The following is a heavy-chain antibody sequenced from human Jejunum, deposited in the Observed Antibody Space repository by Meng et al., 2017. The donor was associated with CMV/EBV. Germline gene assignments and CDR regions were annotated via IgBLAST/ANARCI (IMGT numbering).Heavy chain of an antibody. V-gene: IGHV4-59*01. CDR2: IYYTGGT. Sequence: TSTVSGGSMSGYYWSWVRQTPGKGLEWVGYIYYTGGTNYNPSLESRATISLDRTKSQFSLKLTSVTPADTAVYYCARVRGGFDPWGQGILVTVSS. CDR1: GGSMSGYY. D-gene: IGHD2-15*01. J-gene: IGHJ5*02. CDR3: ARVRGGFDP.